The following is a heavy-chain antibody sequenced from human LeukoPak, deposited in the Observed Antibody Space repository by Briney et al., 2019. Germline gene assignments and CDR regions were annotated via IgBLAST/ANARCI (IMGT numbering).Heavy chain of an antibody. CDR3: ARDGQLYDILTDYYNVIGFEY. CDR1: GFTFSSYS. CDR2: ISSTGTYI. D-gene: IGHD3-9*01. J-gene: IGHJ4*02. V-gene: IGHV3-21*01. Sequence: KPGGSLRLSCAASGFTFSSYSINWVRQAPGKGLEWVSSISSTGTYIYYADSVRGRFTISRDNAKNSLSLQMNSLRAEDTAVYYCARDGQLYDILTDYYNVIGFEYWGQGTLVTVSS.